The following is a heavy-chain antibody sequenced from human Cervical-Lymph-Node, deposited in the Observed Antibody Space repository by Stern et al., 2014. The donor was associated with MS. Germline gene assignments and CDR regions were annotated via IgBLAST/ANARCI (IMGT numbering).Heavy chain of an antibody. J-gene: IGHJ3*02. CDR2: TYHRSRWYY. D-gene: IGHD6-6*01. CDR1: GDSVSSNRAT. V-gene: IGHV6-1*01. Sequence: VQLVQSGPGLVKPSQTLSLTCAISGDSVSSNRATWSWIRQSPSRGLEWLGRTYHRSRWYYDYALSVKSRVTISPDTSKNQFSLWLNSVTPEDTAVYYCARDVSSSPDAFDTWGQGTMVTVS. CDR3: ARDVSSSPDAFDT.